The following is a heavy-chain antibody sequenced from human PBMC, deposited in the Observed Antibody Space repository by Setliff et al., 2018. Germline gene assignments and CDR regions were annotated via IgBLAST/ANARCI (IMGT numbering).Heavy chain of an antibody. CDR2: IHVSGTTT. D-gene: IGHD3-3*01. V-gene: IGHV3-23*01. CDR3: ARDVYDFRTGQGGP. J-gene: IGHJ5*02. Sequence: GGSLRLSCVASTFTFTKYAVTWVRQAPGKGLEWVSSIHVSGTTTYYADSVKGRFTISRDNSRNILYLQMNSLRAEDTASYYCARDVYDFRTGQGGPWGQGTRVTVSS. CDR1: TFTFTKYA.